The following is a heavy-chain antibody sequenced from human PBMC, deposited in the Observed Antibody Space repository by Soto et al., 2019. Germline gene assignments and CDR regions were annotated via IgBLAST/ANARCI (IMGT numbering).Heavy chain of an antibody. CDR1: GFTFGRYG. V-gene: IGHV3-30*18. D-gene: IGHD1-1*01. CDR3: AKETIQVGGPNYFDY. Sequence: PGGSLRLSCEASGFTFGRYGMHWVRQAPGMGLEWVAVISWDGLAQYYGDSVRGRFTISRDNSQSTLYLQMNSLRTEDTAIYYRAKETIQVGGPNYFDYWGQGVLVTVS. J-gene: IGHJ4*02. CDR2: ISWDGLAQ.